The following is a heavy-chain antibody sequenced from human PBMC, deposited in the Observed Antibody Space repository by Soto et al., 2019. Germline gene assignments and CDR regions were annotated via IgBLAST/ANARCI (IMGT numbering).Heavy chain of an antibody. D-gene: IGHD6-13*01. CDR2: ISSSGSAV. Sequence: GVSLRLSCVASGFTFSEYEINWVRQAPGKGLEWISYISSSGSAVYYADSVKGRFTISRDNAKNSVFLHVNSLRAEDASVYYCARFKSYTSAWSYWGQGTLVTVSS. CDR1: GFTFSEYE. J-gene: IGHJ4*02. V-gene: IGHV3-48*03. CDR3: ARFKSYTSAWSY.